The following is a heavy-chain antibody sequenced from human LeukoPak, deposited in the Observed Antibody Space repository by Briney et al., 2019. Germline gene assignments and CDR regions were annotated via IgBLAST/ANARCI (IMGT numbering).Heavy chain of an antibody. J-gene: IGHJ4*02. CDR1: GFTFSDYS. Sequence: GGSLRLSCAVSGFTFSDYSMNWVRQAPGKGLEWISYVGISSGNTKYADSVKGRFTISGDSAKNSVFLQMNSLRVEDTAVYYCARDHRYAFDNWGQGTLVTVSS. CDR2: VGISSGNT. V-gene: IGHV3-48*04. D-gene: IGHD5-12*01. CDR3: ARDHRYAFDN.